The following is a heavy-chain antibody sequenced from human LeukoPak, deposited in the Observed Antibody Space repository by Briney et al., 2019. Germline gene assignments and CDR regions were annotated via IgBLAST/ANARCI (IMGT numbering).Heavy chain of an antibody. D-gene: IGHD1-26*01. CDR1: GFTFSSYA. CDR3: AKARRVGATFDY. CDR2: ISGSGGST. V-gene: IGHV3-23*01. Sequence: QSGGSLRLSCAASGFTFSSYAMSWVRQAPGKGLEWVSAISGSGGSTYYADSVKGRFTISRDNSKNTLYLQMNSLRAKDTAVYYCAKARRVGATFDYWGQGTLVTVSS. J-gene: IGHJ4*02.